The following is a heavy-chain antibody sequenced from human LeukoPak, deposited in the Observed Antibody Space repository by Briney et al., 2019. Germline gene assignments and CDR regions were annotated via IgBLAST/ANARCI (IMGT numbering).Heavy chain of an antibody. D-gene: IGHD2-15*01. J-gene: IGHJ4*02. V-gene: IGHV4-59*01. Sequence: SETLSLTCTVSGGSLTNYYWSWIRQSPRKGLECIGYIYNSGITNYNPSLKSRATISVDTSKNHFSLNLSSASAADTAVYYCARGGVKWSYDYWGQGALVAVSS. CDR3: ARGGVKWSYDY. CDR2: IYNSGIT. CDR1: GGSLTNYY.